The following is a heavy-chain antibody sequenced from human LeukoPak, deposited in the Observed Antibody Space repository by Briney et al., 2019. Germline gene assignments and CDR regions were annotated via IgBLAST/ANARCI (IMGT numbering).Heavy chain of an antibody. J-gene: IGHJ4*02. CDR1: GFTVSSNY. CDR3: ARDHEGPDKFDY. D-gene: IGHD3-9*01. Sequence: GGSLRLSCAASGFTVSSNYMSWVRQAPGKGLEWVSVIYSGGSTYYADSVKGRFTTSRHNSKNTLYLQMNSLRAEDTAVYYCARDHEGPDKFDYWGQGTLVTVSS. CDR2: IYSGGST. V-gene: IGHV3-53*04.